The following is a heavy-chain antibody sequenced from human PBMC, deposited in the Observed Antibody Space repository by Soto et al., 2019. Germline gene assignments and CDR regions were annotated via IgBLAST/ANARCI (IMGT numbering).Heavy chain of an antibody. CDR2: INAGNGNT. D-gene: IGHD3-22*01. Sequence: GASVKVSCKASGYTFTSYAMHWLRQAPGQRLAWMGWINAGNGNTKYSQKFQGRVTITRDTSASTAYMELSSLRSEDTAVYYCASTKDSSGYYRARPQHDAFDIWGQGTMVTVSS. J-gene: IGHJ3*02. CDR1: GYTFTSYA. V-gene: IGHV1-3*01. CDR3: ASTKDSSGYYRARPQHDAFDI.